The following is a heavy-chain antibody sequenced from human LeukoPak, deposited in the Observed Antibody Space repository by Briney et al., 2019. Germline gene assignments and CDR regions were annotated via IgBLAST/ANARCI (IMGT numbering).Heavy chain of an antibody. CDR1: GFTFSSYA. J-gene: IGHJ4*02. CDR2: ISGSGGST. D-gene: IGHD6-13*01. CDR3: ARDLEGGSSWYEDY. Sequence: GGSLRLSCAASGFTFSSYAMSWVRQAPGKGLEWVSAISGSGGSTYYADSVKGRFTISRDNSKNTLYLQMNSLRAEDTAVYYCARDLEGGSSWYEDYWGQGTLVTVSS. V-gene: IGHV3-23*01.